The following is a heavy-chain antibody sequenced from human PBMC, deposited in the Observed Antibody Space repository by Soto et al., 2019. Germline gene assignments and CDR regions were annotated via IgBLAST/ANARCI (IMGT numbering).Heavy chain of an antibody. CDR1: GGSISNNNCW. CDR2: LPFRRGSST. V-gene: IGHV4-39*01. Sequence: PSETLSLTCTASGGSISNNNCWWGWIRQSPGMGLQWIGSLPFRRGSSTLYNPALKSRVSISVDTSNMQFSLTLSSVTAADTALYYCARHADSECGHKDCAFDVWGQGTTVTVSS. J-gene: IGHJ6*02. D-gene: IGHD2-21*02. CDR3: ARHADSECGHKDCAFDV.